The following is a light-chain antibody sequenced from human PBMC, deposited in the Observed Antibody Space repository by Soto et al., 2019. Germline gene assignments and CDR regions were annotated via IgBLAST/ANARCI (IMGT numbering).Light chain of an antibody. Sequence: EIVLTQSPATLSLSPGERATLSCRASQSVSSYLAWYQQKPGQAPRLLIYDASNRATRIPTRFSGSGSRTDFTLTISSLEPENFAVYYCQQRSNWPELTFGGGTKVEIK. J-gene: IGKJ4*01. CDR3: QQRSNWPELT. CDR2: DAS. CDR1: QSVSSY. V-gene: IGKV3-11*01.